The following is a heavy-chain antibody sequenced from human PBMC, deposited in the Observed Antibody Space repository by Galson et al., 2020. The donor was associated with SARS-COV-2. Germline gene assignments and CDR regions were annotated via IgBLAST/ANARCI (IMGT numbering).Heavy chain of an antibody. CDR2: ISYRGGA. Sequence: SETLSLTCTVSGGSIYSGDFSWSWIRQSPGKGLEWIGDISYRGGAYYNPSLERRTTVSIDTSKNQFSLKLTSVTATDTAVYYYAGGRKIRGVIAGRGFEFWGQGTMLTVSS. CDR1: GGSIYSGDFS. D-gene: IGHD3-10*01. V-gene: IGHV4-30-4*01. J-gene: IGHJ3*01. CDR3: AGGRKIRGVIAGRGFEF.